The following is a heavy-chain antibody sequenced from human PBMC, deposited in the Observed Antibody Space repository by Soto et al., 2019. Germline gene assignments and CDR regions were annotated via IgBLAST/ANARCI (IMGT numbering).Heavy chain of an antibody. V-gene: IGHV4-34*01. Sequence: QVQLQQWGAGLLKPSETLSLTCAVYGGSFSGYYWIWIRQPPGKGLEWIGESKHSGSTNYNPSLKGRVTLSIDTSKTQSALTLSFVTAADTAVYYCARGLGYYDYIWGTYRYTTSAGFDYWGQGTLVTVSS. D-gene: IGHD3-16*02. CDR2: SKHSGST. J-gene: IGHJ4*02. CDR1: GGSFSGYY. CDR3: ARGLGYYDYIWGTYRYTTSAGFDY.